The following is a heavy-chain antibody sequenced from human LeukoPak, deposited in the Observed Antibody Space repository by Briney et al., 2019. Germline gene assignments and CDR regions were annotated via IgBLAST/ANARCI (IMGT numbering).Heavy chain of an antibody. V-gene: IGHV3-48*01. CDR2: IRGRADTT. CDR1: GFTFTMFS. J-gene: IGHJ4*02. CDR3: AKGYYYGSGTPVGG. D-gene: IGHD3-10*01. Sequence: PGGSLRLSCAASGFTFTMFSMNWVRQAPGKGLEWIAFIRGRADTTYYAGSVQGRFTISRDNSKSTLYLQMNSLRAEDTAVYYCAKGYYYGSGTPVGGWGQGTLVTVSS.